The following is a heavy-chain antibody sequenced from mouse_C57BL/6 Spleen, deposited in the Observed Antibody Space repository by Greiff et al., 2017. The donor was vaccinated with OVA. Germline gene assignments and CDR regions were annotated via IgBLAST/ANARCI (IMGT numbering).Heavy chain of an antibody. D-gene: IGHD1-1*01. V-gene: IGHV1-53*01. CDR1: GYTFTSYW. J-gene: IGHJ2*01. Sequence: VQLQQPGTELVKPGASVKLSCKASGYTFTSYWMHWVKQRPGQGLEWIGNINPSNGGTNYNEKFKSKATLTVDKSSSTAYMQLSSLTSEDSAVYYCARFVTTVVATDAFDYWGQGTTLTVSS. CDR3: ARFVTTVVATDAFDY. CDR2: INPSNGGT.